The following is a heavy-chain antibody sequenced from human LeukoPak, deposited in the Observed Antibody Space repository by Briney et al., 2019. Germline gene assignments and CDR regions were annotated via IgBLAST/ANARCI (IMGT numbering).Heavy chain of an antibody. J-gene: IGHJ6*02. Sequence: GGSLRLSCAASGFIFSDYYMSWIRQAPGKGLEWVSYISRSDTTVYYADSVKGCFTASGDDAKSSLYLQMNSLRAEDSAVYYCARGPNHYDYYDLDVWGQGTTVIVSS. V-gene: IGHV3-11*01. CDR1: GFIFSDYY. CDR2: ISRSDTTV. CDR3: ARGPNHYDYYDLDV.